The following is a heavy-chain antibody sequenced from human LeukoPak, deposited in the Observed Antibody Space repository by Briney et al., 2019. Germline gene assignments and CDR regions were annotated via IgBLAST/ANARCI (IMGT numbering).Heavy chain of an antibody. CDR2: INPSGGST. J-gene: IGHJ4*02. Sequence: GASVKVSCKASGYTFTSYYMHWVRQAPGQGLEWMGIINPSGGSTSYAQKFQGRVTITADKSTSTAYMELSSLRSEDTAVYYCARGGYYYDSRGAQFDYWGQGTLVTVSS. D-gene: IGHD3-22*01. V-gene: IGHV1-46*01. CDR1: GYTFTSYY. CDR3: ARGGYYYDSRGAQFDY.